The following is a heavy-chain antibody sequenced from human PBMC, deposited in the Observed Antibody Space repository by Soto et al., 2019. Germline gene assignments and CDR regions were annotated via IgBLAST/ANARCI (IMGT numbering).Heavy chain of an antibody. Sequence: SETLSLTCSVFGGSMSPYYWSWIRQSPGKGLEWIANIYYRGNTNYNPSLESRVTISIDTSKNQFSLKLNSLTAADTAVYYCAKHSKKTGDFDYYYGMDVWGQGTTVTVSS. CDR3: AKHSKKTGDFDYYYGMDV. J-gene: IGHJ6*02. V-gene: IGHV4-59*08. CDR2: IYYRGNT. CDR1: GGSMSPYY. D-gene: IGHD7-27*01.